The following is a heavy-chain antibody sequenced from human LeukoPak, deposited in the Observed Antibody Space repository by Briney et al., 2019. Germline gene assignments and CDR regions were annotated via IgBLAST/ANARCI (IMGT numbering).Heavy chain of an antibody. J-gene: IGHJ4*02. D-gene: IGHD6-13*01. CDR3: ARGTLNAAATDFDY. CDR2: INWNGGST. Sequence: GGCLCLSCAASGFTFDDYGMSWVRQAPGKGLEWVSGINWNGGSTGYADSVKGRFTISRDNAKNSLYLQMNSLRAEDTALYYCARGTLNAAATDFDYWGQGTLVTVSS. V-gene: IGHV3-20*04. CDR1: GFTFDDYG.